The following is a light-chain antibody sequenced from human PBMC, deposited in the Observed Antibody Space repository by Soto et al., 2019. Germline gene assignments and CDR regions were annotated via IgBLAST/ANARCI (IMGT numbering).Light chain of an antibody. CDR3: QQYYSNPLT. CDR2: VAS. Sequence: IQMTRCHTTLSPSPGDRATFTCRASQSISTCSAWYQQKPGKAPKLLIYVASSLESGVPSRFSGSGSGTDFTLTISSLQPDDLATYYCQQYYSNPLTFGQGTKVDIK. V-gene: IGKV1-5*01. CDR1: QSISTC. J-gene: IGKJ1*01.